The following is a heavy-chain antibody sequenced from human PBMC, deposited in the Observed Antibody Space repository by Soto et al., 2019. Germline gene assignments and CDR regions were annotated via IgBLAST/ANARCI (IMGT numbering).Heavy chain of an antibody. V-gene: IGHV3-48*03. CDR3: ARDRITGTSD. CDR2: IGKSGYPI. J-gene: IGHJ4*02. D-gene: IGHD1-20*01. CDR1: GFIFSDYE. Sequence: GGSLRLSCAASGFIFSDYEMNWVRQAPGKGLEWVSFIGKSGYPIYYTDSVKGRFTMSRDNAKYSLYLQMNSLRAEDTAVYYCARDRITGTSDWGQGTLVTVSS.